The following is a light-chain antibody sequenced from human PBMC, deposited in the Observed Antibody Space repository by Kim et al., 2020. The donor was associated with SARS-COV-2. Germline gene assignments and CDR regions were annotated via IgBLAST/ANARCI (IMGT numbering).Light chain of an antibody. CDR3: QTWGTGTWV. CDR1: SGHSSYA. J-gene: IGLJ3*02. CDR2: LNSDGSH. Sequence: SVKLTCTLSSGHSSYAIAWHQQQPEKGPRYLMKLNSDGSHSKGDGIPDRFSGSSSGAERYLTISSLQSEDEADYYCQTWGTGTWVFGGGTQLTVL. V-gene: IGLV4-69*01.